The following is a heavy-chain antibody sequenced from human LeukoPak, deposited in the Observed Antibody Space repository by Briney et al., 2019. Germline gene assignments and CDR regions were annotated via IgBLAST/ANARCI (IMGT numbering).Heavy chain of an antibody. CDR2: INPDGSST. J-gene: IGHJ1*01. Sequence: GGSLRLSCAASGFTFSSYSMNWVRQAPGKGLVWVSRINPDGSSTTYADSVKGRFSISRDNAENTLYLQMNSLRAEDTAVYYCASNSGGGTYSPGAYWGQGTLVTVSS. CDR1: GFTFSSYS. V-gene: IGHV3-74*01. D-gene: IGHD3-10*01. CDR3: ASNSGGGTYSPGAY.